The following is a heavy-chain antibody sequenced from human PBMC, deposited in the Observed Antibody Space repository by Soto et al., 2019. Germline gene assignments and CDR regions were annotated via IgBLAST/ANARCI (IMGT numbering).Heavy chain of an antibody. CDR2: IIPIFGTA. V-gene: IGHV1-69*13. CDR1: GGTFSSYA. CDR3: ARSLRIAAAGLISYYYYYGMDV. J-gene: IGHJ6*02. D-gene: IGHD6-13*01. Sequence: GASVKVSCKASGGTFSSYAISWVRQAPGQGLEWMGGIIPIFGTANYAQKFQGRVTITADESTSTAYMELSSLRSEDTAVYYCARSLRIAAAGLISYYYYYGMDVWGQGTTVTVSS.